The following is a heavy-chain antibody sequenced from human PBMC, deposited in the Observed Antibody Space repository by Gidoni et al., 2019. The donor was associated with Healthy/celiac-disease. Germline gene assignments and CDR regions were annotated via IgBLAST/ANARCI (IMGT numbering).Heavy chain of an antibody. CDR2: IYYSGST. CDR1: GGSISSYY. CDR3: ARVGGDIVFPDLDY. D-gene: IGHD2-15*01. Sequence: QVQLLESGPGLVKPPETLSLTRTVSGGSISSYYWSWTRQPPGKGPEWIGYIYYSGSTNSNPALKSRVTISVDTSKNQFSLKLSSVAAADTAVYYCARVGGDIVFPDLDYWGQGTLVTVSS. J-gene: IGHJ4*02. V-gene: IGHV4-59*01.